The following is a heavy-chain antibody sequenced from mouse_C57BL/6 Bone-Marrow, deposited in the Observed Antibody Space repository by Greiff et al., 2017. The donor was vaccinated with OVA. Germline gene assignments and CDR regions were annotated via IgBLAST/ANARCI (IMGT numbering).Heavy chain of an antibody. CDR1: GYTFTSYG. J-gene: IGHJ2*01. V-gene: IGHV1-81*01. D-gene: IGHD1-1*01. CDR2: IYPRSGNT. Sequence: VQLQQSGAELARPGASVKLSCKASGYTFTSYGISWVKQRTGQGLEWIGEIYPRSGNTYYNEKFKGKATLTADKSSSTAYMELRSLTSEDSAVYFCARDYYGSSPPDYWGQGTTLTVSS. CDR3: ARDYYGSSPPDY.